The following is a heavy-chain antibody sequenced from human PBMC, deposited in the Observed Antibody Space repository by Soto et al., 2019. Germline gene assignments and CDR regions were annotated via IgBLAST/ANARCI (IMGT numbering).Heavy chain of an antibody. CDR2: ISYDGSNK. Sequence: GKGLEWVAVISYDGSNKYYGDSVKGRFTISRDNSKNTLYLQMNSLGAEDTAVFYFQAENSIRHCPPVSAFLLNRSSDL. CDR3: QAENSIRHCPPVSAFLLNRSSDL. D-gene: IGHD2-21*01. J-gene: IGHJ2*01. V-gene: IGHV3-30*03.